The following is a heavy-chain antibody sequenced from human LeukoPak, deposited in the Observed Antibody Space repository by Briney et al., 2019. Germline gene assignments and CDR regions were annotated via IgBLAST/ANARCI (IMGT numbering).Heavy chain of an antibody. CDR3: ARDVTEVGVVTYGMDV. V-gene: IGHV4-59*01. J-gene: IGHJ6*02. CDR2: IYYSGST. Sequence: SETLSLTCTVSGGSISSYYWSRIRQPPGKGLEWIGYIYYSGSTNYNPSLKSRVTISVDTSKNQFSLKLSSVTAADTAVYYCARDVTEVGVVTYGMDVWGQGTTVTVSS. CDR1: GGSISSYY. D-gene: IGHD3-3*01.